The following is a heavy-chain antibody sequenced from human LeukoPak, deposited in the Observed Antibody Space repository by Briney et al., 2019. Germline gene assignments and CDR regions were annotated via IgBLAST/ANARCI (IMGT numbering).Heavy chain of an antibody. V-gene: IGHV3-48*02. CDR3: ARDSYGSGTPFDH. J-gene: IGHJ4*02. Sequence: ETLSLTCTVSGGSISSYYWSWVRQAPGKGLEWLSYISSTSTTIYYADSVKGRFTTSRDNAKNSLHLQMNSLRDEDTAVYYCARDSYGSGTPFDHWGQGTLVTVSS. CDR2: ISSTSTTI. CDR1: GGSISSYY. D-gene: IGHD3-10*01.